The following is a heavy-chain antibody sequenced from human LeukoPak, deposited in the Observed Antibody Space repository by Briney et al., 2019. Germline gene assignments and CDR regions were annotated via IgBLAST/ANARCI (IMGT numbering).Heavy chain of an antibody. CDR3: ARECFSSICPYNNMEV. J-gene: IGHJ6*02. CDR2: IYSSGST. D-gene: IGHD2-2*01. V-gene: IGHV4-4*07. Sequence: SETLSLTCTVSGGSIRGYHWTWIRQPAGKGLEWIGRIYSSGSTNYNPSLKSRLTMSVDTSRNQFSLKLNSVTAADTAVYYCARECFSSICPYNNMEVWGQGTTVTVSS. CDR1: GGSIRGYH.